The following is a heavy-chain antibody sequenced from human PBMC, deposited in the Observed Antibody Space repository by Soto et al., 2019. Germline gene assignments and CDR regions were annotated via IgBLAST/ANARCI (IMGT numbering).Heavy chain of an antibody. CDR1: GYTFTSYY. D-gene: IGHD6-13*01. CDR3: ARFSGIAAAGRPYYSYGMDV. V-gene: IGHV1-46*01. Sequence: GASVKVSCKASGYTFTSYYMHWVRQAPGQGLEWMGIINPSGGSTSYAQKFQGRVTMTRDTSTSTVYMELSSLRSEDTAVYYCARFSGIAAAGRPYYSYGMDVWAQGTTVPVS. CDR2: INPSGGST. J-gene: IGHJ6*02.